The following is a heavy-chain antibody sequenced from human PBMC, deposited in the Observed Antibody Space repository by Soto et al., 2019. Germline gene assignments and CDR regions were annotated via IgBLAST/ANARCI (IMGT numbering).Heavy chain of an antibody. V-gene: IGHV3-23*01. D-gene: IGHD4-17*01. CDR1: GFTFSSYA. CDR3: AKADGDHTYYYYYYMDV. J-gene: IGHJ6*03. Sequence: GGSLRLSCAASGFTFSSYAMSWVRQAPGKGLEWVSAISGSGGSTYYADSVKGRFTISRDNSKNTLYLQMNSLRAEDTAVYYCAKADGDHTYYYYYYMDVWGKGTTVTVSS. CDR2: ISGSGGST.